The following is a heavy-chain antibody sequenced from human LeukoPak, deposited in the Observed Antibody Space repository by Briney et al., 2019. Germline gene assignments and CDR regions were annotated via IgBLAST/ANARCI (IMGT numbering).Heavy chain of an antibody. CDR1: GFTFSSYA. CDR2: ISYDGSNK. CDR3: ARDGAVVVPAAISGPMDV. V-gene: IGHV3-30-3*01. Sequence: GRSLRLSCAASGFTFSSYAMHWVRQAPGKGLEWVAVISYDGSNKYYADSAKGRFTISRDNSKNTLYLQMNSLRAEDTAVYYCARDGAVVVPAAISGPMDVWGQGTTVTVSS. D-gene: IGHD2-2*01. J-gene: IGHJ6*02.